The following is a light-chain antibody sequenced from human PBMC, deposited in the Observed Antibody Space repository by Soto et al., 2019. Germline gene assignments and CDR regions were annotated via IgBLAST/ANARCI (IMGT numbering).Light chain of an antibody. Sequence: DIVMTQSPDSLAVSLDERATINCKSSQSLLYSPNNQNYLAWYQHKPGQPPKLLIYWASTRKSGVPDRFSGSGSGTDFTLTISGLQAEDVAFYYCQQYFSTPWTFGQGTKVEIK. CDR1: QSLLYSPNNQNY. CDR2: WAS. CDR3: QQYFSTPWT. V-gene: IGKV4-1*01. J-gene: IGKJ1*01.